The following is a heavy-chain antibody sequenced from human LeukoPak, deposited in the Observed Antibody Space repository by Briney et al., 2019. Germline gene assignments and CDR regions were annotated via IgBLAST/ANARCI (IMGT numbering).Heavy chain of an antibody. J-gene: IGHJ4*02. CDR3: ARDSGSRARYFDY. V-gene: IGHV4-59*06. CDR1: GGSISSHY. D-gene: IGHD6-13*01. CDR2: IYYSGST. Sequence: SETLSLTCTVSGGSISSHYWSWIRQHPGKGLEWIGYIYYSGSTYYNPSLKGRVTISVDTSKNQFSLKLSSVTAADTAVYYCARDSGSRARYFDYWGQGTLVTVSS.